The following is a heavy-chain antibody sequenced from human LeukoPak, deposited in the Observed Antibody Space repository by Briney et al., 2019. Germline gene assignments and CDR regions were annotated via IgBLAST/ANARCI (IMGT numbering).Heavy chain of an antibody. D-gene: IGHD6-19*01. Sequence: PSETLSLTCTVSGGSIGSDYWTWIRQPPGKGLQYIGYIYHTGATNYNPSLKSRVTMSVDTSKNQFSLKLNSVTAADTAVYFCAKYGKSGWSIDNWGQGTLVTVSS. CDR3: AKYGKSGWSIDN. J-gene: IGHJ4*02. CDR1: GGSIGSDY. CDR2: IYHTGAT. V-gene: IGHV4-59*08.